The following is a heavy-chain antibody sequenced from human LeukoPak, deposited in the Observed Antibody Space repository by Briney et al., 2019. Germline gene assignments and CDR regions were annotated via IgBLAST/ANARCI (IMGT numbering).Heavy chain of an antibody. CDR3: AKWDGDLYYYYYMDV. CDR2: ISGSGGST. CDR1: GSTFTFYA. Sequence: GGSLRLSCAATGSTFTFYAMSWVRQAPGKGLGWVSVISGSGGSTYYADSVKGRFTISRDNSKNTLYLQMDSLRAEDTAVYYCAKWDGDLYYYYYMDVWGKGTTVTVSS. V-gene: IGHV3-23*01. D-gene: IGHD4-17*01. J-gene: IGHJ6*03.